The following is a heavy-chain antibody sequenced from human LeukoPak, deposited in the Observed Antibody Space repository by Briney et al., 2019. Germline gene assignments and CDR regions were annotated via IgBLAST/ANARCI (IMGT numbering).Heavy chain of an antibody. CDR2: ISSSSSYI. CDR1: GFTFSSYS. Sequence: GGSLRLSCAAPGFTFSSYSMNWVRQAPGKGLEWVSSISSSSSYIYYADSVKGRFTISRDNAKNSLYLQMNSLRAEDTAVYYCARDRVTAISPFVYWGQGTLVTVSS. V-gene: IGHV3-21*01. J-gene: IGHJ4*02. CDR3: ARDRVTAISPFVY. D-gene: IGHD2-21*02.